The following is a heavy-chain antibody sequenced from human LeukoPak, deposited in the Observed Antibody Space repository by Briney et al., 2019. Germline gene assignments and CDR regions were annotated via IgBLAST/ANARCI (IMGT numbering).Heavy chain of an antibody. Sequence: ASVKVSCTASGYTFTSYDINWVRQATGQGLEWMGWMNPNSGNTGYAQKFQGRVTMTRNTSISTAYMELSSLRSEDAAVYYCARGLGRTAMVTRGEVRFDYWGQGTLVTVSS. CDR3: ARGLGRTAMVTRGEVRFDY. CDR2: MNPNSGNT. V-gene: IGHV1-8*01. J-gene: IGHJ4*02. CDR1: GYTFTSYD. D-gene: IGHD5-18*01.